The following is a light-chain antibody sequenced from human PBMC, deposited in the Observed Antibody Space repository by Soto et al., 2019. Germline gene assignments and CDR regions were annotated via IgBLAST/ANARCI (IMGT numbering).Light chain of an antibody. CDR2: GAS. CDR3: QQYNNWPLA. Sequence: EILMTQSPSTLSVSPGERVTLSCRASQSLSSNLAWYQQKPGQAPRLLIYGASTRATDIPARFSGSGSGTEFTLTISSLQSEDFEVYFCQQYNNWPLAFGQGTRLEIK. J-gene: IGKJ5*01. V-gene: IGKV3-15*01. CDR1: QSLSSN.